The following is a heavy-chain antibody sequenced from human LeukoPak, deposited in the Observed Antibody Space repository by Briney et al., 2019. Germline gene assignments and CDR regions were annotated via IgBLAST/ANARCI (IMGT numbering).Heavy chain of an antibody. Sequence: GGSLRLSCAASGFTFSSYSMNWVRQAPGKGLEWVSSISSSSSYIYYADSVKGRFTISRGNAKNSLYLQMNSLRAEDTAVYYCARDRARSSSWYGSGDYWGQGTLVTVSS. J-gene: IGHJ4*02. D-gene: IGHD6-13*01. CDR3: ARDRARSSSWYGSGDY. CDR1: GFTFSSYS. V-gene: IGHV3-21*01. CDR2: ISSSSSYI.